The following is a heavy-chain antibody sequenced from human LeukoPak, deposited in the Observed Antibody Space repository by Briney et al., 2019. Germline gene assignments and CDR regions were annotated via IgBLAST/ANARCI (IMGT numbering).Heavy chain of an antibody. CDR2: LYYSGST. V-gene: IGHV4-39*07. Sequence: SETLSLTCIISGGYISSTTYYWGWIRQPPGKGLEWIGTLYYSGSTYYNPSLKSRVTISVDTSKNQFSLKLSSVTAADTAVYYCARDAPGDSSGWYNYYYYMDVWGKGTTVTVSS. D-gene: IGHD6-19*01. CDR1: GGYISSTTYY. J-gene: IGHJ6*03. CDR3: ARDAPGDSSGWYNYYYYMDV.